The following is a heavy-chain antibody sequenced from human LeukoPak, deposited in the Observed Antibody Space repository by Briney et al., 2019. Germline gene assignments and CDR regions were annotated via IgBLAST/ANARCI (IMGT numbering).Heavy chain of an antibody. Sequence: PGGSLRLSCAASGFTFSNYWMSWVRQAPGKGLEWVANMKQGGSEKYYVDSVKGRFTISRDNAKNSLYLQMNSLRGEDTAVYYCARARGYSDSSGYSDYWGQGALVTVSS. CDR3: ARARGYSDSSGYSDY. V-gene: IGHV3-7*01. D-gene: IGHD3-22*01. CDR1: GFTFSNYW. J-gene: IGHJ4*02. CDR2: MKQGGSEK.